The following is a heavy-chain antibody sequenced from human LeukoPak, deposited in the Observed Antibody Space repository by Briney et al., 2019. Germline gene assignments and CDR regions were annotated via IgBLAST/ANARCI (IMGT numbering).Heavy chain of an antibody. J-gene: IGHJ6*03. V-gene: IGHV4-39*01. D-gene: IGHD2-15*01. Sequence: SETLSLTCTVSGGSISSSSYYWGWIRRPPGKGLEWIANIHYSGSTYYNPSLKSRVTISVDTSKNQFSLKLSSVAAADTALYYCARTYSYYHYMDVWGKGTTVTVSS. CDR1: GGSISSSSYY. CDR2: IHYSGST. CDR3: ARTYSYYHYMDV.